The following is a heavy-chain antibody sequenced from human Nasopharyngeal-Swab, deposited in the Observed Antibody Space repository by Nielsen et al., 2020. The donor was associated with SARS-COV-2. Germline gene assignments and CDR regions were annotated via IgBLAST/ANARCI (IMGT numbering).Heavy chain of an antibody. V-gene: IGHV3-23*01. D-gene: IGHD3-10*01. Sequence: GESLKISCTVSGFTFSRSWMTWVRQAPGKGLEWVSTISGSGDTTYYADSVKGRFTISRDNSKNTLYLQMNSLRVEDTAIYYCAKDRYSGSGSYKYYYFYYGMDVWGQGTTVTVSS. J-gene: IGHJ6*02. CDR2: ISGSGDTT. CDR3: AKDRYSGSGSYKYYYFYYGMDV. CDR1: GFTFSRSW.